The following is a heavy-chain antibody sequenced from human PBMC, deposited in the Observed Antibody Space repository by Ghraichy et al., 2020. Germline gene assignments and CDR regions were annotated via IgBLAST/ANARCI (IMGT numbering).Heavy chain of an antibody. D-gene: IGHD2/OR15-2a*01. CDR2: ISGSGDST. Sequence: GGSLRLSCAASGFTFSSYAMSWVRQAPGKGLEWVSAISGSGDSTYYADSVKGRFTISRDNSKNTLYLQMNSLRAEDTAVYYCAKAYHLLTYYFDYWGQGTLVTVSS. CDR1: GFTFSSYA. V-gene: IGHV3-23*01. CDR3: AKAYHLLTYYFDY. J-gene: IGHJ4*02.